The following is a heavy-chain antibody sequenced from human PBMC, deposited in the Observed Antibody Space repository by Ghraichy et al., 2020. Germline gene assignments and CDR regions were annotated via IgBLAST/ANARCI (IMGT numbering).Heavy chain of an antibody. CDR1: GFTFGTAW. Sequence: GSLRLSCAASGFTFGTAWMSWVRQAPGKGLEWVANIKQDGSEKYYVDSVKGRFTISRDNAKNSLYLQMNSLGAEDTALYYCVRSIRDGGNWGQGTVVTVSS. D-gene: IGHD3-16*01. J-gene: IGHJ4*02. CDR2: IKQDGSEK. CDR3: VRSIRDGGN. V-gene: IGHV3-7*03.